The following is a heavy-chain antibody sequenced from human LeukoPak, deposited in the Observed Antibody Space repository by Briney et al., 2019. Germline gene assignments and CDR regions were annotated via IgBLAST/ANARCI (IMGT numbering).Heavy chain of an antibody. CDR1: GFTVSSNY. J-gene: IGHJ4*02. Sequence: PGGSLRLSCAASGFTVSSNYMSWVRQAPGKGLEWVSVIYSGGSTYYADSVKGRFTISRDNSKNTLYLQMNSLRAEDTAVYYCATFWSIAARPNFDYWGQGTLVTVSS. CDR3: ATFWSIAARPNFDY. V-gene: IGHV3-66*01. CDR2: IYSGGST. D-gene: IGHD6-6*01.